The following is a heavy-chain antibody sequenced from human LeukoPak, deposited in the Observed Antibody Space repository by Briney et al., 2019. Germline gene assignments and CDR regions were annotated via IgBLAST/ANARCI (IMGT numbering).Heavy chain of an antibody. Sequence: GESLKISCKGSGYSVTSYWIGWVRQMPGKGLEWMGSIYLADSDTRYSPSFQGQVTISADNSITPAYLQWSSLKASDTAMYYCARPLRAGDWSDIWGQGTLVTVSS. V-gene: IGHV5-51*01. D-gene: IGHD3-10*01. CDR2: IYLADSDT. J-gene: IGHJ3*02. CDR3: ARPLRAGDWSDI. CDR1: GYSVTSYW.